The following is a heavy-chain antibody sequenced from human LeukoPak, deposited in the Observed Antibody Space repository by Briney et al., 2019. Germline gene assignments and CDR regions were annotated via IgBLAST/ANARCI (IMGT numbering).Heavy chain of an antibody. CDR1: GGSISSRNYY. J-gene: IGHJ3*02. CDR3: ARLVRI. Sequence: SETLSLTCAVSGGSISSRNYYWGWLRQPPGKGLEWIGSTYYSGSTYYNPSLKSRVTISVDTSKNQFSLKLSSVTAADTAVYYCARLVRIWGQGTMVTVSS. CDR2: TYYSGST. V-gene: IGHV4-39*07. D-gene: IGHD2-8*02.